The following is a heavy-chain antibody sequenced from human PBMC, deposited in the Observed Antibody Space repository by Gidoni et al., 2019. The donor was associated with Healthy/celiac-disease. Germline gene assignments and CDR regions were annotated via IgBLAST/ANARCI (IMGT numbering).Heavy chain of an antibody. J-gene: IGHJ6*02. CDR2: ISSSSSTI. CDR1: GFTFSSYS. D-gene: IGHD2-2*01. CDR3: ARELGYCSSTSCYSYYYGMDV. Sequence: EVQLVESGGGLVQPGGSLRLSCAASGFTFSSYSMNWVRQAPGKGLEWVSYISSSSSTIYYADSVKGRFTISRDNAKNSLYLQMNSLRDEDTAVYYCARELGYCSSTSCYSYYYGMDVWGQGTTVTVSS. V-gene: IGHV3-48*02.